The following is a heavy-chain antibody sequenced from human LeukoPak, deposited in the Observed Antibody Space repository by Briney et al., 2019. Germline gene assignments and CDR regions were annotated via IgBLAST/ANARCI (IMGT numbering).Heavy chain of an antibody. Sequence: PGGSLRLSCAASGFTFSSYAMHWVRQAPGKGLEWVAVISYDGSNKYYADSVKGRFTISRDNSKNTLYLQMNSLRAEDTAVYYCARDKTASSSWYAAYEYLHHWGQGTLVTVSS. CDR3: ARDKTASSSWYAAYEYLHH. CDR1: GFTFSSYA. D-gene: IGHD6-13*01. J-gene: IGHJ1*01. CDR2: ISYDGSNK. V-gene: IGHV3-30-3*01.